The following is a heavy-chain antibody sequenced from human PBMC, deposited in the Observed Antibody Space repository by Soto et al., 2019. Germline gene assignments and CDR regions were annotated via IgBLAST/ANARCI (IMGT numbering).Heavy chain of an antibody. Sequence: RASVKVSCKASGYTFTSYAMHWVRQAPGQRLEWMGWINAGNGNTKYSQKFKGRVTITRDTSASTAYMELSSLRSEDTAVYYCARGPVYRGAFDIWGQGTMVTVS. D-gene: IGHD4-4*01. CDR1: GYTFTSYA. CDR2: INAGNGNT. V-gene: IGHV1-3*01. CDR3: ARGPVYRGAFDI. J-gene: IGHJ3*02.